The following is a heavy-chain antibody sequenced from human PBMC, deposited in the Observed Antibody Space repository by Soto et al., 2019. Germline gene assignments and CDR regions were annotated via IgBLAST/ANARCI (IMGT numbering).Heavy chain of an antibody. V-gene: IGHV5-51*01. J-gene: IGHJ6*02. CDR2: IYPGDSDT. Sequence: PGESLKISCKGSGYSFTSYWIGWVRQMPGKGLEWMGIIYPGDSDTRYSPSFQGQVTISADKSISTAYLQWSSLKALDTAMYYCARKISSGWPYYYYYYGMDVWGQGTTVTSP. CDR3: ARKISSGWPYYYYYYGMDV. D-gene: IGHD6-19*01. CDR1: GYSFTSYW.